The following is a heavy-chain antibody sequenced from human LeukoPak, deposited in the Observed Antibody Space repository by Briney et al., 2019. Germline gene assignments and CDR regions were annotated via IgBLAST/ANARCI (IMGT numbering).Heavy chain of an antibody. CDR2: ISSSSSYI. CDR3: ARDVGSGSYYEYAFDI. Sequence: PGGSLGLSCAASGFTFSTYSMNWVRQAPGKGLEWVSSISSSSSYIYYANSVKGRFTISRDNAKNSLYLQMNSLRAEDTAVYYCARDVGSGSYYEYAFDIWGQGTMVTVSS. J-gene: IGHJ3*02. D-gene: IGHD1-26*01. CDR1: GFTFSTYS. V-gene: IGHV3-21*01.